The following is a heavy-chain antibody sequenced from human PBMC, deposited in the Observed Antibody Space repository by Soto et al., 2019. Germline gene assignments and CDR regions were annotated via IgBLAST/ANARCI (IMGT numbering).Heavy chain of an antibody. CDR3: VRTSVVVAAAPREDY. CDR1: GFTFSSYW. J-gene: IGHJ4*02. CDR2: INSDGSST. V-gene: IGHV3-74*01. D-gene: IGHD2-15*01. Sequence: EVQLVESGGGLVQPGGSLRLSCAASGFTFSSYWMHWVRQAPGKGLVWVSRINSDGSSTSYADSVKGRFTISRDNAKNTLYLQMNSLRAEDTAVYYCVRTSVVVAAAPREDYWGQGTLVTVSS.